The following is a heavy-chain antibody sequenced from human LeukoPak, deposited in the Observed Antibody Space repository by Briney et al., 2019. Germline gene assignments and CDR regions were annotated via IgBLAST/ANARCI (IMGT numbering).Heavy chain of an antibody. CDR1: GFTFSTYW. V-gene: IGHV3-7*01. J-gene: IGHJ4*02. D-gene: IGHD1-26*01. Sequence: GGSLRLSCAASGFTFSTYWMTWVRQTPGKGLEWVANVHQGGSETYYWDSVKGRFTIFRDNAQNSLYLHMNSLRVEDTGVYYCTRDTGGTGSYPDFWGRGTLVTVSS. CDR3: TRDTGGTGSYPDF. CDR2: VHQGGSET.